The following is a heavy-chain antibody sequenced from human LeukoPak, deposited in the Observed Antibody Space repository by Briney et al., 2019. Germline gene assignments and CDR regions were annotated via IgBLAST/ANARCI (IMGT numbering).Heavy chain of an antibody. Sequence: SGGSLRLSCAASGFTFSSYAMHWVRQAPGKGLEWVAVISYDGSNKYYADSVKGRFTISRDNSKNTLYLQMNSLRAEDTAVYYCARVGLVGATDWGIDYWGQGTLVTVSS. CDR1: GFTFSSYA. CDR3: ARVGLVGATDWGIDY. J-gene: IGHJ4*02. D-gene: IGHD1-26*01. V-gene: IGHV3-30*04. CDR2: ISYDGSNK.